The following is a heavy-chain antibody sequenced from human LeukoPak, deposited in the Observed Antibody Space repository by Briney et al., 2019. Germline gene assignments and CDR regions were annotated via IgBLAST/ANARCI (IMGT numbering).Heavy chain of an antibody. CDR1: GFTFSTYA. CDR2: ISGSGGST. CDR3: TKGTIWLPFDY. J-gene: IGHJ4*02. V-gene: IGHV3-23*01. D-gene: IGHD5-18*01. Sequence: PGGSLRLSCAASGFTFSTYAMSWARQAPGKGLEWVSAISGSGGSTYYADSVKGRFTISRDNSKNTLYLQMNSLRAEDTAVYYCTKGTIWLPFDYWGQGTLVTVSS.